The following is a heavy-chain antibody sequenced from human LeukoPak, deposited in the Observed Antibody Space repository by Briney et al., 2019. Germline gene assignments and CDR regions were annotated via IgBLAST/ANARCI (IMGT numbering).Heavy chain of an antibody. J-gene: IGHJ4*02. CDR2: MNPNSGNT. D-gene: IGHD6-13*01. V-gene: IGHV1-8*01. CDR1: GYTFTSYD. CDR3: ARVVGQQLEHPPYYFDY. Sequence: ASVKVSCKASGYTFTSYDINWVRQATGQGLEWMGWMNPNSGNTGYAQKFQGRVTMTRNTSISTAYMELSSLRSEDTAVYYCARVVGQQLEHPPYYFDYWGQGNLVTVSS.